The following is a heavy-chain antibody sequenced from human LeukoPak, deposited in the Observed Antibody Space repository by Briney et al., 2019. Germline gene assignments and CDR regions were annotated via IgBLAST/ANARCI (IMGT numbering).Heavy chain of an antibody. V-gene: IGHV4-39*05. CDR1: GGSISSSSYY. Sequence: SETPSLTCTVSGGSISSSSYYWGWIRQPPGKGLEWIGSIYYSGSTYYNPSLKSRVTISVDTSKNQFSLKLSSVTAADTAVYYCARYFPNFDYWGQGTLVTVSS. J-gene: IGHJ4*02. CDR2: IYYSGST. CDR3: ARYFPNFDY. D-gene: IGHD2/OR15-2a*01.